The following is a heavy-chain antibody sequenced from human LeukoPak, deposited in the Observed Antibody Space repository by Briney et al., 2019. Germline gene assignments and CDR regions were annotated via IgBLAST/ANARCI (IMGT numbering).Heavy chain of an antibody. D-gene: IGHD3-16*01. CDR1: GYTFTNNY. Sequence: GASVKVSCKASGYTFTNNYIHWVRQAPGQGPEWMGMINPSGGSTTYAQRFQGRVTMTRDMSTSTVFMELSSLRSEDTAVYYCARGGEGPRLAGSFWGQGTLVTVSS. CDR3: ARGGEGPRLAGSF. J-gene: IGHJ4*02. V-gene: IGHV1-46*01. CDR2: INPSGGST.